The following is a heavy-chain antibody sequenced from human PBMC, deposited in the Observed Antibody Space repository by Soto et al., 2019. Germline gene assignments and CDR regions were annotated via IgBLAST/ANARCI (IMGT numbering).Heavy chain of an antibody. CDR2: ISAYNGNT. V-gene: IGHV1-18*01. D-gene: IGHD2-15*01. CDR3: AREGLYCSGGSCYSGYSWFDP. CDR1: GYTFTSYG. J-gene: IGHJ5*02. Sequence: QVQLVQSGAEVKKPGASVKVSCKASGYTFTSYGISWVRQAPGQGLEWMGWISAYNGNTNYAQKLQGRDTMTTDTPTRTAYMELRSLRSDDTAVYYCAREGLYCSGGSCYSGYSWFDPWGQGTLVTVSS.